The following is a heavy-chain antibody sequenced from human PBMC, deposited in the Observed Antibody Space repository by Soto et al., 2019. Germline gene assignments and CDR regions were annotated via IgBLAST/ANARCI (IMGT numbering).Heavy chain of an antibody. Sequence: SETLSLTCTVSGGSISSGDYYWSWIRQPPGKGLEWIGYIYYSGSTYYNPSLKSRVTISVDTSKNQFSLKLSSVTAADTAVYYCASFDYGDYDNWFDPWGQGTLVTVSS. CDR2: IYYSGST. V-gene: IGHV4-30-4*01. CDR3: ASFDYGDYDNWFDP. D-gene: IGHD4-17*01. J-gene: IGHJ5*02. CDR1: GGSISSGDYY.